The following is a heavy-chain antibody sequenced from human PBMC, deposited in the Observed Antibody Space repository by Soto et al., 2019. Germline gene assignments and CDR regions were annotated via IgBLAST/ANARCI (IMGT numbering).Heavy chain of an antibody. CDR2: IYSGGST. CDR3: ARGGAFDI. J-gene: IGHJ3*02. Sequence: GGSLRLSCTASGFTVSSNYMSWVRQAPGKGLEWVSVIYSGGSTDSADSVKGRFTISRDNSKNTVYLEMTSLRAEDTAVYYCARGGAFDIWGQGTKVTV. V-gene: IGHV3-53*01. CDR1: GFTVSSNY.